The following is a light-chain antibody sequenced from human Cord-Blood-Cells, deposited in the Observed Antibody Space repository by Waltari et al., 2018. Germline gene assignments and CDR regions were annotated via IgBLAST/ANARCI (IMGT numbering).Light chain of an antibody. CDR2: DVS. CDR3: SSYTSSSSVV. J-gene: IGLJ2*01. CDR1: SSDVGGYNY. V-gene: IGLV2-14*01. Sequence: QSALTQPASGSGSPGQSITISCTGTSSDVGGYNYVSWYQQHPGKAPKLMIYDVSNRPSGVSNRFSGSKSATTASLTISGLQAEDEADYYCSSYTSSSSVVFGGGTKLTVL.